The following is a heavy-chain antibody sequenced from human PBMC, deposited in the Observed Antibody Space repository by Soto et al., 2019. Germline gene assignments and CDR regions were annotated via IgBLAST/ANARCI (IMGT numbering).Heavy chain of an antibody. CDR2: IFYSGTT. Sequence: SETLSLTCTVSGDSISSADYYWSWIRQTPGKGLEWIGHIFYSGTTYYNPSLKSRLTISVDTSKNHFSLRLTSVTAADTAVYYCARDLWVEPELYYYGMDVWGQGTAVTVSS. V-gene: IGHV4-30-4*01. CDR3: ARDLWVEPELYYYGMDV. J-gene: IGHJ6*02. D-gene: IGHD1-1*01. CDR1: GDSISSADYY.